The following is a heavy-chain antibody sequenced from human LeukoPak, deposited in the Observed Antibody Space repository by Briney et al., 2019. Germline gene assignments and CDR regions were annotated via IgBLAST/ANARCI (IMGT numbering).Heavy chain of an antibody. Sequence: ASVKVSCKASGYTFTSYYMHWVRQAPGQGLEWMGIINPSGGSTSYAQKFQGRVTMTRDTSTSTVYMELSSLRSEDTAVYCCARSGATLRPFDYWGQGTLVTVSS. CDR3: ARSGATLRPFDY. CDR2: INPSGGST. V-gene: IGHV1-46*01. CDR1: GYTFTSYY. D-gene: IGHD1-26*01. J-gene: IGHJ4*02.